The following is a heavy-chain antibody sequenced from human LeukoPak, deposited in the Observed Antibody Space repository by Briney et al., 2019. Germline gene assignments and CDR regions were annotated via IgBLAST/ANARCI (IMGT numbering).Heavy chain of an antibody. CDR3: ARDPANGYCSGGTCSDY. D-gene: IGHD2-15*01. Sequence: PGGSLRLLCGASGFTFRNYWMTWVRQARGRARECVANIKEEGSEKHHVGSEKGRFTISRDNAADSLALQMNSLRAEDTAVYYCARDPANGYCSGGTCSDYWGQGTLVTVSS. CDR2: IKEEGSEK. J-gene: IGHJ4*02. CDR1: GFTFRNYW. V-gene: IGHV3-7*03.